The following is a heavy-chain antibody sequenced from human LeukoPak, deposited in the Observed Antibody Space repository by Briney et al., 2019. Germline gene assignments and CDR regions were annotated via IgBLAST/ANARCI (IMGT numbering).Heavy chain of an antibody. CDR1: EFTFSNYN. CDR2: ISSTSNPI. D-gene: IGHD1-26*01. Sequence: GGSLRLSCAASEFTFSNYNMNWVRQAPGKGLEWLSYISSTSNPIYYADSVKGRFTISRDNAKNSLYLQMNSLRDEDTAVYYCARAGVGARFEDYWGQGTLVTVSS. V-gene: IGHV3-48*02. CDR3: ARAGVGARFEDY. J-gene: IGHJ4*02.